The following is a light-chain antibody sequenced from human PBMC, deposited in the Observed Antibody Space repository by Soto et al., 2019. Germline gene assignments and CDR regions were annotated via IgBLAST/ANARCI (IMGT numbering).Light chain of an antibody. CDR3: YSYRGSNAWV. CDR2: EVS. J-gene: IGLJ3*02. V-gene: IGLV2-14*01. Sequence: QSALTQPASVSGSPGQSITISCIGSSSDVGGYNYVSWYQHHPGRVPKPMIFEVSDRPSGVSSRFSGSKSGNTASLTISGLQTEDEADYYCYSYRGSNAWVFGGGTKLTVL. CDR1: SSDVGGYNY.